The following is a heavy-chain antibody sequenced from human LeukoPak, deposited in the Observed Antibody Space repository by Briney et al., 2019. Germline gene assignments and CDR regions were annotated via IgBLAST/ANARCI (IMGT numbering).Heavy chain of an antibody. V-gene: IGHV4-59*01. CDR3: ARALSSWVFDY. Sequence: PSETLSLTCSVSGGSISNYYWSWIRQPPGKGLEWIGYIYYSGSTNFNPSLKSRVTISVDTSKNQFSLRLSSVTAADTAVYYCARALSSWVFDYWGQGTLVTVSS. J-gene: IGHJ4*02. D-gene: IGHD3-16*01. CDR1: GGSISNYY. CDR2: IYYSGST.